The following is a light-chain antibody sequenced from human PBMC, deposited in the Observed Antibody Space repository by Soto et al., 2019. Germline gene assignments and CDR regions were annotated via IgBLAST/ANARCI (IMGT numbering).Light chain of an antibody. CDR2: STN. J-gene: IGLJ2*01. CDR1: SSNIGSNS. V-gene: IGLV1-44*01. CDR3: AAWDDSLNGDVV. Sequence: QSVLTQPPSASGTPGQRVTISCSGSSSNIGSNSVNWYQQLPGTAPKLLIYSTNQRPSGVPDRFSGSKSDTSASLAISGLQSEYEADYYCAAWDDSLNGDVVFGGGTKLTVL.